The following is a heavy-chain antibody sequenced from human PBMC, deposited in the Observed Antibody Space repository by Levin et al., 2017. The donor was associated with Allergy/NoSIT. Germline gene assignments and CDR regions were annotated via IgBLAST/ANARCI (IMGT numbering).Heavy chain of an antibody. CDR3: AKEGQGGSYRSTTFDY. CDR2: ISGSGGST. V-gene: IGHV3-23*01. D-gene: IGHD3-16*02. J-gene: IGHJ4*02. Sequence: LAGGSLRLSCAASGFTFSSYAMSWVRQAPGKGLEWVSAISGSGGSTYYADSVKGRFTISRDNSKNTLYLQMNSLRAEDTAVYYCAKEGQGGSYRSTTFDYWGQGTLVTVSS. CDR1: GFTFSSYA.